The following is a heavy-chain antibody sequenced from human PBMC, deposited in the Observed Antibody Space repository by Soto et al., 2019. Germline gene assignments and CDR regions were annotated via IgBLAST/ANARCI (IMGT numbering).Heavy chain of an antibody. CDR3: ARRVVPAAMSWFDP. V-gene: IGHV1-69*13. CDR1: GGTFSSYA. J-gene: IGHJ5*02. D-gene: IGHD2-2*01. Sequence: SVEVSCKXSGGTFSSYAISWVRQAPGQGLEWMGGIIPIFGTANYAQKFQGRVTITADESTSTAYMELSSLRSEDTAVYYCARRVVPAAMSWFDPWGQGTLVTVSS. CDR2: IIPIFGTA.